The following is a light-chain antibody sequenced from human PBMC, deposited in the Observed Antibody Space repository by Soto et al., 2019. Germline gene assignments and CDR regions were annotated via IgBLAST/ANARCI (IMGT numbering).Light chain of an antibody. V-gene: IGLV2-23*01. CDR1: SSDVGTYDL. CDR2: EGT. CDR3: CSSAGSSLYV. Sequence: QSVLTQPASLSGSPGQSIAISCTGTSSDVGTYDLVSWYQQHPGKAPKLMIYEGTKRPSGVSNRFSGSKSANTASLTISGLQPEDEADYYCCSSAGSSLYVFGSGTKLTVL. J-gene: IGLJ1*01.